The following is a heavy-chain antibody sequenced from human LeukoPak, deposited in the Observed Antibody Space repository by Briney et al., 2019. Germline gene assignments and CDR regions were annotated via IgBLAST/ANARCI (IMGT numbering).Heavy chain of an antibody. D-gene: IGHD2-15*01. CDR3: TRDHCSGGGCYSGY. J-gene: IGHJ4*02. CDR2: IRSKAYGGTT. Sequence: PGGSLRLSCTASGFTFGDYAMSWFRQAPGKGLEWVGFIRSKAYGGTTEYAASVKGRFTISRDDSKSIAYPQMNSLKTEDTAVYYCTRDHCSGGGCYSGYWGQGTLVTVSS. CDR1: GFTFGDYA. V-gene: IGHV3-49*03.